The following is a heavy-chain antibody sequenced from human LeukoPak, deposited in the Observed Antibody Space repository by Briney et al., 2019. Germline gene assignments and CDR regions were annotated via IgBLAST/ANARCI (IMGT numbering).Heavy chain of an antibody. V-gene: IGHV3-21*01. CDR3: ARPLEYSSGWPNGGHGAFDI. Sequence: GGSLRLSCAASGFTFSSYSMNWVRQAPGKGLEWVSSISSSSSYIYYADSVKGRFTISRDNAKNSLYLQMNSLRAEDTAVYYCARPLEYSSGWPNGGHGAFDIWGQGTMVTVSS. J-gene: IGHJ3*02. CDR1: GFTFSSYS. CDR2: ISSSSSYI. D-gene: IGHD6-19*01.